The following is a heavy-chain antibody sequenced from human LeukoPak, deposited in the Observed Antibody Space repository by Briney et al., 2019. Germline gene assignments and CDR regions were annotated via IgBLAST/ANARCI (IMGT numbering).Heavy chain of an antibody. CDR3: ASGPGAASHRYFDY. CDR1: GWSFSGYY. Sequence: SETLSLTCAVYGWSFSGYYWRWIRQPPGKGLEWIGEINHSGSNNYNPDLMSRVDLSVDTSNNQSSLKLSSVTSADTAVYYCASGPGAASHRYFDYWGQGTLVTVSS. V-gene: IGHV4-34*01. J-gene: IGHJ4*02. D-gene: IGHD6-13*01. CDR2: INHSGSN.